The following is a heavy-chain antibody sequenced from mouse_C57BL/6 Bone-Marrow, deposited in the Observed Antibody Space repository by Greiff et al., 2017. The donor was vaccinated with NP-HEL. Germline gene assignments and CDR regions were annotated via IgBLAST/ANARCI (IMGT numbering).Heavy chain of an antibody. CDR3: ARDQVGGCFDY. J-gene: IGHJ2*01. V-gene: IGHV5-4*01. D-gene: IGHD1-1*02. CDR2: ISDGGSYT. Sequence: EVKLQESGGGLVKPGGSLKLSCAASGFTFSSYAMSWVRQTPEKRLEWVATISDGGSYTYYPDNVKGRFTISRDNAKNNLYLQMSHLKSEDTAMYYCARDQVGGCFDYWGQGTTLTVSS. CDR1: GFTFSSYA.